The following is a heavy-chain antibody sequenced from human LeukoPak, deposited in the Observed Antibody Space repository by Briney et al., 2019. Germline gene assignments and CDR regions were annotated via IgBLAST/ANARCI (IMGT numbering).Heavy chain of an antibody. V-gene: IGHV4-34*01. CDR1: GGSFSGYC. CDR3: ARGHRMGATTSYYYYGMDV. Sequence: SETLSLTCAVYGGSFSGYCWSWIRQPPGKGLEWIGEINHSGSTNYNPSLKSRVTISVDTSKNQFSLKLSSVTAADTAVYYCARGHRMGATTSYYYYGMDVWGQGTTVTVSS. D-gene: IGHD1-26*01. CDR2: INHSGST. J-gene: IGHJ6*02.